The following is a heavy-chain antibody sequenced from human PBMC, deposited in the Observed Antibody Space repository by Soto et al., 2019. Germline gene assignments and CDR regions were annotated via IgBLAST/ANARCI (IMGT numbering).Heavy chain of an antibody. CDR2: IYYSGST. CDR1: GGSISSGGYY. V-gene: IGHV4-61*08. Sequence: SETLSLTCTVSGGSISSGGYYWSWIRQPPGKGLEWIGYIYYSGSTNYNPSLKSRVTISVDTSKNQFSLKLSSVTAADTAVYYCARDTVTTDYYYGMDVWGQGTTVTVSS. J-gene: IGHJ6*02. CDR3: ARDTVTTDYYYGMDV. D-gene: IGHD4-17*01.